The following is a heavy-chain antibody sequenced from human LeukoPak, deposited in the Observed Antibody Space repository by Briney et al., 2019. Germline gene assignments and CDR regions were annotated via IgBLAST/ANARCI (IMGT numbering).Heavy chain of an antibody. CDR3: ARADSSGWYGGFDY. Sequence: GASXXVSCKASGGTFISYAISWVRQAPGQGLEWMGRIIPIFGTANYAQKFQGRVTITTDESTSTAYMELSSLRSEDTAVYYCARADSSGWYGGFDYWGQGTLVTVSS. CDR1: GGTFISYA. D-gene: IGHD6-19*01. V-gene: IGHV1-69*05. CDR2: IIPIFGTA. J-gene: IGHJ4*02.